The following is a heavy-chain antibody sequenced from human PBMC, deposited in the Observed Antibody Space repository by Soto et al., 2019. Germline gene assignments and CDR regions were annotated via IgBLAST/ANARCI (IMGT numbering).Heavy chain of an antibody. Sequence: PSPTLSRTCDIPGDNVSTTTATWDRFRQSPSRGLEWLGRTYYRSRWYFDYAVSVKSRITISPDISNNQVSLQLTSVTPDDTAIYYCVRLIGNSWLDSWGQGTLVTVSS. J-gene: IGHJ5*01. CDR3: VRLIGNSWLDS. D-gene: IGHD3-22*01. CDR1: GDNVSTTTAT. V-gene: IGHV6-1*01. CDR2: TYYRSRWYF.